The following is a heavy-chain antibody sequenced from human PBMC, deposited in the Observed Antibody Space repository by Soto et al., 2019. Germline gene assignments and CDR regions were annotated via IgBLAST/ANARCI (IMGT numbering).Heavy chain of an antibody. J-gene: IGHJ6*02. CDR1: GFTFSSYA. D-gene: IGHD2-8*01. CDR3: ARSPIMVYATLVSYYGMDV. CDR2: ISYDGSNK. Sequence: PGGSLRLSCAASGFTFSSYAMHWVRQAPGKGLEWVAVISYDGSNKYYADSVKGRFTISRDNSKNTLYLQMNSLRAEDTAVYYCARSPIMVYATLVSYYGMDVWGQGTTVTVSS. V-gene: IGHV3-30-3*01.